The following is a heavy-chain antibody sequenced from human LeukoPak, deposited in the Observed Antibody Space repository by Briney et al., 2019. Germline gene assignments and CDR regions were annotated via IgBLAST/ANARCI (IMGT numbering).Heavy chain of an antibody. CDR1: GGSFSGYY. V-gene: IGHV4-34*01. J-gene: IGHJ4*02. CDR3: ARGGGNWSFDY. CDR2: INHSGST. D-gene: IGHD2-21*01. Sequence: PSETLSLTCAVYGGSFSGYYWSWIRQPPGKGLEWIGEINHSGSTNYNPSLKSRVTIPVDTSKNQFSLKLSSVTAADTAVYYCARGGGNWSFDYWGQGTLVTVSS.